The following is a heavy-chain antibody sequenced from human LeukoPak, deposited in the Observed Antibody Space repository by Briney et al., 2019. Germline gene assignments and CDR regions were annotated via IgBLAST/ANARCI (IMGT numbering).Heavy chain of an antibody. CDR1: GFTFSSYS. D-gene: IGHD4-17*01. CDR2: ISSSSSYI. V-gene: IGHV3-21*01. CDR3: ARSYGDPAPFDY. Sequence: GGSLRLSCAASGFTFSSYSMNWVRQAPGKGLEWVSSISSSSSYIFYADSVKGRFTISRDNAKNSLYLQMNSLRAEDTAVYYCARSYGDPAPFDYWGQGTLVTVSS. J-gene: IGHJ4*02.